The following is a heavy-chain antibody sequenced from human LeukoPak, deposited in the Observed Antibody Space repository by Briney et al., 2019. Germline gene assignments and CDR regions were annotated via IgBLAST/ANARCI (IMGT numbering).Heavy chain of an antibody. CDR1: GFSLSSPGVG. CDR3: AHLRATDWYFFDY. J-gene: IGHJ4*02. CDR2: IYWHDAK. V-gene: IGHV2-5*01. D-gene: IGHD3-9*01. Sequence: SGPTLCNPPPPLTLTCTFSGFSLSSPGVGVGWIRQPPVGALEWLAHIYWHDAKYYSTSLKSRLTITKDTSKKQAVLTMTNMDPVDTGTYFCAHLRATDWYFFDYWGQGTLVTVSS.